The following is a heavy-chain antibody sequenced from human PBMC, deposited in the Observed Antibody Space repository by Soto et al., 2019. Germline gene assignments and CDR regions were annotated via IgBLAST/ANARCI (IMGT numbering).Heavy chain of an antibody. CDR2: INHIGST. D-gene: IGHD3-3*01. CDR1: GGSFSGYY. Sequence: SETLSLTCAVYGGSFSGYYWSWIRQPPGKGLEWIGEINHIGSTNYNPSLKSRVTISVDTSKNQFSLKLSSVTAADTAVYYCAREDFWSGYYRGGFDYWGQGTLVT. CDR3: AREDFWSGYYRGGFDY. V-gene: IGHV4-34*01. J-gene: IGHJ4*02.